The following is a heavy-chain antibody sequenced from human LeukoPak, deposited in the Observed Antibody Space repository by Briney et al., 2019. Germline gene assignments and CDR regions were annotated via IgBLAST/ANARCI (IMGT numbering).Heavy chain of an antibody. D-gene: IGHD3-10*01. J-gene: IGHJ4*02. Sequence: SETLSLTCAVYGGSFSGYYWSWIRQPPGKGLEWIGEINHSGSTNYNPSLKSRVTISVDTSKNQFSLQLNSVTPEDTAVYYCARELSYYYGSGSSPSHDWGQGTLVTVSS. V-gene: IGHV4-34*01. CDR2: INHSGST. CDR1: GGSFSGYY. CDR3: ARELSYYYGSGSSPSHD.